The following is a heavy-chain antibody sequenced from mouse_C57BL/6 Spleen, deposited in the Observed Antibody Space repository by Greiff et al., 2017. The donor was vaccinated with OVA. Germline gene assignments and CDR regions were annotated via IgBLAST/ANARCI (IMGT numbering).Heavy chain of an antibody. CDR2: ISYDGSN. V-gene: IGHV3-6*01. Sequence: VQLKESGPGLVKPSQSLSLTCSVTGYSITSGYYWNWIRQFPGNKLEWMGYISYDGSNNYNPSLKNRISITRDTSKNQFFLKLNSVTTEDTATYYCARVRNRGFDYWGQGTTLTVSS. J-gene: IGHJ2*01. CDR1: GYSITSGYY. CDR3: ARVRNRGFDY. D-gene: IGHD2-1*01.